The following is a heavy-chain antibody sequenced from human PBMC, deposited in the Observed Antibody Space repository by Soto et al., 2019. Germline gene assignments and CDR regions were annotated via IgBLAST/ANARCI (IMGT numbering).Heavy chain of an antibody. CDR1: GYTFTSYG. CDR2: IIPIFGTA. J-gene: IGHJ6*02. V-gene: IGHV1-69*06. Sequence: SVKVSCKASGYTFTSYGISWVRQAPGQGLEWMGGIIPIFGTANYAQKFQGRVTITADKSTSTAYMELSSLRSEDTAVYYCARDYDFWSGYYTGVYYYGMDVWGQGTTVTVSS. CDR3: ARDYDFWSGYYTGVYYYGMDV. D-gene: IGHD3-3*01.